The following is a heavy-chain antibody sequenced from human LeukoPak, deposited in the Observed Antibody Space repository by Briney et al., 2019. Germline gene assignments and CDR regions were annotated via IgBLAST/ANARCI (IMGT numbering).Heavy chain of an antibody. D-gene: IGHD6-6*01. CDR2: ISSRSSYI. CDR1: GFAFTSHG. Sequence: GGSLRLSCEDSGFAFTSHGLNWVRQAPGKGLEWVSSISSRSSYIYYAASVKGRFTISRDNAKNSLYLQMNSLRAEDTAVYYCARWYSSSSRYFDYWGQGTLVTVSS. J-gene: IGHJ4*02. V-gene: IGHV3-21*01. CDR3: ARWYSSSSRYFDY.